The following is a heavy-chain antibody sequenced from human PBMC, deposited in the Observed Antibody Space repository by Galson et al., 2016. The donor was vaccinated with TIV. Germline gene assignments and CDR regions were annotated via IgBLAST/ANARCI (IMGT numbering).Heavy chain of an antibody. V-gene: IGHV4-59*01. J-gene: IGHJ3*02. CDR2: ISDSGRS. CDR3: ARDLGLGAFDI. CDR1: SDSIINYY. D-gene: IGHD7-27*01. Sequence: ETLSLTCTVSSDSIINYYLSWIRQPPGKGLEWIGYISDSGRSNENPSLKSRVTISVDTSKKQISLKLKSVTAADTAMYYCARDLGLGAFDIWGQGTVVTVSS.